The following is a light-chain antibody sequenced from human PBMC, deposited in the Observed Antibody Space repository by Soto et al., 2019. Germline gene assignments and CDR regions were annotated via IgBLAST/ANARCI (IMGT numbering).Light chain of an antibody. V-gene: IGKV1-9*01. J-gene: IGKJ5*01. CDR1: QGTSSH. CDR2: AAS. Sequence: IQLTQSPSSLSASVGDRVTISCRASQGTSSHLAWYQQKPGTAPKLLIYAASTLQSGVPSRFSGSGSGTDFTLTIISLQPEDFATYYCQHLNSYPITFGQGTRLEIK. CDR3: QHLNSYPIT.